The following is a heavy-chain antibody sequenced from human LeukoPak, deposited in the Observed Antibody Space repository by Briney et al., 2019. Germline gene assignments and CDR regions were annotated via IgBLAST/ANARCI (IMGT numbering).Heavy chain of an antibody. Sequence: SETLSLTCTVSGYSISSGYYWGWIRQPPGKGLEWIGSIYHSGSTYYNPSLKSRVTISIDTSKNQFSLKLSSVTAADTAVYYCARDLTIVGSGWFDYWGQGTLVTVSS. D-gene: IGHD6-19*01. CDR2: IYHSGST. CDR1: GYSISSGYY. V-gene: IGHV4-38-2*02. CDR3: ARDLTIVGSGWFDY. J-gene: IGHJ5*01.